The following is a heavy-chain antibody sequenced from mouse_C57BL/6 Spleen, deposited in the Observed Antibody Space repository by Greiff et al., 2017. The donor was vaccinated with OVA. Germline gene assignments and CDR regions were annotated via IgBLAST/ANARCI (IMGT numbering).Heavy chain of an antibody. CDR3: ARRGDYDGWYFDV. CDR2: IHPNSGST. J-gene: IGHJ1*03. D-gene: IGHD2-4*01. V-gene: IGHV1-64*01. CDR1: GYTFTSYW. Sequence: QVQLQQPGAELVKPGASVKLSCKASGYTFTSYWMHWVKQRPGQGLEWIGMIHPNSGSTNYNEKFKSKVTLTVDKSSSTAYMQLSSLTSEDSAVYYCARRGDYDGWYFDVWGTGTTVTVSS.